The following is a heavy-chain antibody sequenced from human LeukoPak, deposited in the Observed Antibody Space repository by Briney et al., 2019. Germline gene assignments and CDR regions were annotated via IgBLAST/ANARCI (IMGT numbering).Heavy chain of an antibody. J-gene: IGHJ4*02. Sequence: GGSLRPSCAASVFTFSSYSMNWVRQAPGKGLEWVSSISSSSSYIYYADSVKGRFTISRDNAKNSLYLQMNSLRAEDTAVYYCARDSSGWRGYFDYWGQGTLVTVSS. CDR1: VFTFSSYS. CDR3: ARDSSGWRGYFDY. CDR2: ISSSSSYI. V-gene: IGHV3-21*01. D-gene: IGHD6-19*01.